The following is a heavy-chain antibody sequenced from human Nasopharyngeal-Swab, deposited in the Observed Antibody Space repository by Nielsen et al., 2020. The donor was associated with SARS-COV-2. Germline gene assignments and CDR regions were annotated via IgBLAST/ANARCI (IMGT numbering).Heavy chain of an antibody. CDR2: INHSGST. CDR3: ARGRYYDILTGCYYFDY. V-gene: IGHV4-34*01. D-gene: IGHD3-9*01. J-gene: IGHJ4*02. CDR1: GGSFSGYY. Sequence: GSLRLSCAVYGGSFSGYYWSWIRQPPGKGLEWIGEINHSGSTNYNPSLKSRVTISVDTSKNQFSLKLSSVTAADTAVYYCARGRYYDILTGCYYFDYWGQGTLATVSS.